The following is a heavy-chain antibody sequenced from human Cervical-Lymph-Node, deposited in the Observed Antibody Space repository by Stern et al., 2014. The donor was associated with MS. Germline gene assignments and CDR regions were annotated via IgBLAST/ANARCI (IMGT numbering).Heavy chain of an antibody. CDR1: GFRFRDYY. CDR2: ISTSSNTI. V-gene: IGHV3-11*01. Sequence: QVQLVESGGGLVKPGGSLRLSCAASGFRFRDYYMSWIRPAPGKGLEWLSYISTSSNTIYYADSVQGRFTISRDNAKNSLYLQMNSLRGEDTAVYYCARGRAGYYGMDVWGQGTTVTVSS. CDR3: ARGRAGYYGMDV. J-gene: IGHJ6*02.